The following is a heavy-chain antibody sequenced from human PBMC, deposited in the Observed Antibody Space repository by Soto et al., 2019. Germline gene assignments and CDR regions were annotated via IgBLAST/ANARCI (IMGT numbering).Heavy chain of an antibody. CDR2: FDPEDGET. J-gene: IGHJ4*02. CDR1: GYTLTELS. Sequence: ASVKVFCKVSGYTLTELSMHWVRQAPGKGLEWMGGFDPEDGETIYAQKFQGRVTMTEDTSTDTAYMELSSLRSEDTAVYYCATDMGSSLHYYFDYWGQGALVTVSS. D-gene: IGHD6-13*01. CDR3: ATDMGSSLHYYFDY. V-gene: IGHV1-24*01.